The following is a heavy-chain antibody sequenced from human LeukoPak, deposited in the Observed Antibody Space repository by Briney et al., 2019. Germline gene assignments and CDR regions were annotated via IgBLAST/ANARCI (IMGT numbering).Heavy chain of an antibody. J-gene: IGHJ4*02. Sequence: GSLRLSCAASGFTLSLFDMNWVRQAPGKGLEWVSSISSRSTSIYYADSVRGRFTISRDNTKNSLYLQMNSLRAEDTAIYWCARDYIAYDPLDYWGQGTLVTVSS. D-gene: IGHD3-3*01. CDR2: ISSRSTSI. CDR1: GFTLSLFD. V-gene: IGHV3-21*01. CDR3: ARDYIAYDPLDY.